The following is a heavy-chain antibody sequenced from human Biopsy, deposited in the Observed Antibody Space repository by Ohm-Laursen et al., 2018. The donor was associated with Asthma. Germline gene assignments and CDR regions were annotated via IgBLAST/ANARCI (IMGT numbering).Heavy chain of an antibody. J-gene: IGHJ4*02. CDR2: INGKSNSI. Sequence: GSLRLSCAASGFTFSDYYMSWIRQAPGKGLEWISYINGKSNSIEYADSVKGRFTISRDNAKNSLYLQMNSLRAEDTAVYYCARDSYSSVLYDDFESWGQGTLVTVSS. CDR3: ARDSYSSVLYDDFES. CDR1: GFTFSDYY. V-gene: IGHV3-11*01. D-gene: IGHD6-19*01.